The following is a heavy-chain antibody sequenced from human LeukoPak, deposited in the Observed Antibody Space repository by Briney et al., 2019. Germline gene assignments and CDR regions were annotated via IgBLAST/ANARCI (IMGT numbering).Heavy chain of an antibody. CDR1: GGTFSSYA. Sequence: SVKVSCKASGGTFSSYAISWVRQAPGQGLEWMGGIIPIFGTANYAQKFQGRVTITADKSTSTAYMELSSLRSEDTAVYYCARGMDIVVVPAATGLLDYWGQGTLVTVSS. CDR3: ARGMDIVVVPAATGLLDY. J-gene: IGHJ4*02. V-gene: IGHV1-69*06. D-gene: IGHD2-2*03. CDR2: IIPIFGTA.